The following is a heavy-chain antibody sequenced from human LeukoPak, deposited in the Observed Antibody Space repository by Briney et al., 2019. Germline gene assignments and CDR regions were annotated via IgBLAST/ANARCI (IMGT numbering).Heavy chain of an antibody. Sequence: GASLKISCKGSGYSFSDYWIGWVRQLPGKGLEWMGIIYPGDSDTRYSPSFQGQVTISADNSISTAYLQWSSLQASDTAMYYCARAPTSLSNPYYFDNWGQGTPVTVSS. CDR1: GYSFSDYW. V-gene: IGHV5-51*01. D-gene: IGHD2/OR15-2a*01. CDR2: IYPGDSDT. CDR3: ARAPTSLSNPYYFDN. J-gene: IGHJ4*02.